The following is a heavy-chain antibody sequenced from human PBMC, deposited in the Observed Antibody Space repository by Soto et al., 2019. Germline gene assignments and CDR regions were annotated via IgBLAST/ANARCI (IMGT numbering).Heavy chain of an antibody. CDR3: ARDIDTYYDFWSGYYSRDY. V-gene: IGHV3-30-3*01. Sequence: QVQLVESGGGVVQPGRSLRLSCAASGFTFSSYAMHWVRQAPGKGLEWVAVISYDGSNKYYADSVKGRFTISRDNSKNTLYLQMNSLRAEETAVYYCARDIDTYYDFWSGYYSRDYWGQGTLVTVSS. J-gene: IGHJ4*02. D-gene: IGHD3-3*01. CDR1: GFTFSSYA. CDR2: ISYDGSNK.